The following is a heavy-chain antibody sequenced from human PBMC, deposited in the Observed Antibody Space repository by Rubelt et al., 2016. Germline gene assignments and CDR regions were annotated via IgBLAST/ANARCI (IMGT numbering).Heavy chain of an antibody. CDR2: ISAYNGNT. Sequence: QVQLVQSGAEVKKPGASVKVSCKASGYTFTSYGISWVRQAPGQGLEWMGWISAYNGNTNYAQKLQGRVTMTTDTSTGTAYMELRSMRSDDTAVYYWARDGAFPLGSGFEKRSDYWGQGTLVTVSS. V-gene: IGHV1-18*01. J-gene: IGHJ4*02. D-gene: IGHD3-10*01. CDR1: GYTFTSYG. CDR3: ARDGAFPLGSGFEKRSDY.